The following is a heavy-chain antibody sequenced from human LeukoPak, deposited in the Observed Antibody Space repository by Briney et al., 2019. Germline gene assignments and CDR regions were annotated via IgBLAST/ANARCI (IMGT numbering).Heavy chain of an antibody. Sequence: PGGSLRLSCAASGFTFSTYSMNWVRQAPGKGLEWISYISSSSSTIYYADSVKGRFTISRDNAKNSLYLQINSLRAEDTAVYYCARYLRVAAAGTGKEYYFDYWGQGTLVTVSS. CDR1: GFTFSTYS. V-gene: IGHV3-48*01. CDR2: ISSSSSTI. CDR3: ARYLRVAAAGTGKEYYFDY. J-gene: IGHJ4*02. D-gene: IGHD6-13*01.